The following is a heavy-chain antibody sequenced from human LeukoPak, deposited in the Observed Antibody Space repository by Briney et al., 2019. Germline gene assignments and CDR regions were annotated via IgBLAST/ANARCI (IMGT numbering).Heavy chain of an antibody. CDR1: GFTFSDYY. Sequence: GGSLRLSCAASGFTFSDYYINWIRQAPGMGLEWVAYLSSSGNTIYYADSVKGRFTISRDNAKNSLYLQMNSLRAEDTAVYYCARKPFYGSGIGHWGQGTLVTVSS. CDR3: ARKPFYGSGIGH. J-gene: IGHJ4*02. V-gene: IGHV3-11*04. D-gene: IGHD3-10*01. CDR2: LSSSGNTI.